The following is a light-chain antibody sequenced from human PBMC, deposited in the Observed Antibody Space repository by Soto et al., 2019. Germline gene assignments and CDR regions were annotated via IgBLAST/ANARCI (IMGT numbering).Light chain of an antibody. CDR2: SNN. J-gene: IGLJ3*02. V-gene: IGLV1-47*02. CDR1: SSHLAINH. Sequence: QSVLTQPPSASGTPGQRVTISCSGGSSHLAINHVYWYQQLPGTAPKLVIFSNNQRPSGVPDRFSGSKSGASGTLAISGLRSEDEADYYCGAWDDSLSGWVFGGGTQLTVL. CDR3: GAWDDSLSGWV.